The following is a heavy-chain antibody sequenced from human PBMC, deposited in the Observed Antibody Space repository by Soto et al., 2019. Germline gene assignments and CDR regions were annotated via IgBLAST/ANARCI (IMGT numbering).Heavy chain of an antibody. D-gene: IGHD2-21*02. CDR1: GYTFTSYA. J-gene: IGHJ4*02. CDR2: INAGNGNT. CDR3: ARAWVVVTAPDY. V-gene: IGHV1-3*05. Sequence: QVQLVQSGAEEKKPGASVKVSCKASGYTFTSYAMHWVRQAPGQRLEWMGWINAGNGNTKYSQKFQGRVTITRDTAASTAYMQLRSLRSEATAVYYSARAWVVVTAPDYWGQGTLVTVSS.